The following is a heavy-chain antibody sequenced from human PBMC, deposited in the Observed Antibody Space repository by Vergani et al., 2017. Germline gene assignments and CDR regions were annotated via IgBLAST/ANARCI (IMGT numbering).Heavy chain of an antibody. CDR1: GGSISSYY. Sequence: QVQLQESGPGLVKPSETLSLTCTVSGGSISSYYWSWIRQPPGKGLEWIGYIYYSGSTNYNPSLKSRVTISVDTSKNQFSLKLSSVTAADTAVYYCARDSPWYFDLWGRGSLVTVSS. CDR2: IYYSGST. CDR3: ARDSPWYFDL. J-gene: IGHJ2*01. V-gene: IGHV4-59*01.